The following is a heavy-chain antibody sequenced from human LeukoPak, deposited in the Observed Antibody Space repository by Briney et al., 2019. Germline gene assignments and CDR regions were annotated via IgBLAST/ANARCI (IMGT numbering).Heavy chain of an antibody. D-gene: IGHD6-19*01. J-gene: IGHJ4*02. CDR1: GFTFDDYA. Sequence: GGSLRLSCAASGFTFDDYAMHWVRQAPGKGLEWVSLISGDGGSTYYADSVKGRFTISRDNSKNSLYLQMNSLRTEDTALYYCAKDILSDVGWYAVDYWGQGTLLTVSS. V-gene: IGHV3-43*02. CDR2: ISGDGGST. CDR3: AKDILSDVGWYAVDY.